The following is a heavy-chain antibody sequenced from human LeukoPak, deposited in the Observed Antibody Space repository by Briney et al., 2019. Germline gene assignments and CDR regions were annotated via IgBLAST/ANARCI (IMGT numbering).Heavy chain of an antibody. CDR1: GGSFSGYY. CDR2: INHSGST. D-gene: IGHD6-19*01. Sequence: PSETLSLTCAVYGGSFSGYYWSWIRQPPGKGLEWIGEINHSGSTNYNPSLKSRVTISVDTSKNQFSLKLSSVTAADTAVYYCARRAGGSGFRRGPFDYWGQGTLVTVSS. V-gene: IGHV4-34*01. J-gene: IGHJ4*02. CDR3: ARRAGGSGFRRGPFDY.